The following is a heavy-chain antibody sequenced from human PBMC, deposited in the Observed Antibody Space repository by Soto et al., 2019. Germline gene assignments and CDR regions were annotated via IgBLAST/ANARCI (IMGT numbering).Heavy chain of an antibody. CDR1: GYTFTNYW. D-gene: IGHD6-13*01. J-gene: IGHJ4*02. Sequence: GESLKISCQGSGYTFTNYWIAWVRQMPGKGLEWMGIIYPGDSDTRYSPSFQGQITISVDKSISTAYLQWSSLKASDTAMYYCARIWEMATVAACDYWGQGTLVTVSS. CDR2: IYPGDSDT. V-gene: IGHV5-51*01. CDR3: ARIWEMATVAACDY.